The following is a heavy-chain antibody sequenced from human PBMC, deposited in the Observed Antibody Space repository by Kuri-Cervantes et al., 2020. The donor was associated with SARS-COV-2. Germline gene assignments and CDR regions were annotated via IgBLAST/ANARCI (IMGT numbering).Heavy chain of an antibody. CDR1: GFTFSSYA. V-gene: IGHV3-23*01. Sequence: RTLSLTCAASGFTFSSYAMSWVRQAPGKGLEWVSAISGSGGSTYYADSVKGRFTISRDNSKNTLYLQMNSLRAEDTAVYYCARDLTLGYCSGGSCCYYYYGMDVWGQGTTITVSS. CDR2: ISGSGGST. J-gene: IGHJ6*02. D-gene: IGHD2-15*01. CDR3: ARDLTLGYCSGGSCCYYYYGMDV.